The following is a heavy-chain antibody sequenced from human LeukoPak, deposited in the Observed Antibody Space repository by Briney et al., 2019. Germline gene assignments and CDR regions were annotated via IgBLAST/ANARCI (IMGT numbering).Heavy chain of an antibody. J-gene: IGHJ4*02. D-gene: IGHD6-19*01. V-gene: IGHV3-11*01. Sequence: GGSLRLSCAASGFTFSDYYMSWIRQAPGKGLEWVSYISSSGTTIYYADSVKGRFTISRDNAKNTLFLQMNSLRGEDTAVYYCAGEQWLVFDYWGQGSLVTVSS. CDR3: AGEQWLVFDY. CDR2: ISSSGTTI. CDR1: GFTFSDYY.